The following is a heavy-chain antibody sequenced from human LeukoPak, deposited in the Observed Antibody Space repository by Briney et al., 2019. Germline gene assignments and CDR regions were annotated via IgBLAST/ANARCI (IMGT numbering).Heavy chain of an antibody. CDR1: GFNFSNYG. V-gene: IGHV3-30*03. D-gene: IGHD3-22*01. J-gene: IGHJ4*02. CDR3: ASDLDTSALDF. CDR2: ISYNGDQK. Sequence: GRSLRLSCAASGFNFSNYGMHWVRQAPGKGLEWVSVISYNGDQKYYVDSVKGRFTISKDNSKNTVSLQMNSLRAEDTAVYYCASDLDTSALDFWGQGTLVTVSS.